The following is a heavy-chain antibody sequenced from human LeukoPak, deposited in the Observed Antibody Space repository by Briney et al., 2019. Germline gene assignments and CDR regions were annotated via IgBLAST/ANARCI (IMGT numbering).Heavy chain of an antibody. J-gene: IGHJ4*02. CDR3: AKWGDYDVLSGYYVSDY. V-gene: IGHV3-23*01. Sequence: PGASLRLSCVASGFTFSNYAMSWVRQAPGRGLEWVSAITGSGGNTYYADSVKGRFTISRDNSKNTVFLQMNSLRAEDTAVYYCAKWGDYDVLSGYYVSDYWGQGTLVTVPS. CDR2: ITGSGGNT. D-gene: IGHD3-9*01. CDR1: GFTFSNYA.